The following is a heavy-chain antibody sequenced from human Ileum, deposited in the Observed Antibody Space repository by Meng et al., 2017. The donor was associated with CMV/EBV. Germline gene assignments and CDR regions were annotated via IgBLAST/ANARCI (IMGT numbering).Heavy chain of an antibody. CDR3: ARRVVPAAIGY. CDR1: AASIGGYY. D-gene: IGHD2-2*01. Sequence: SLPCAVYAASIGGYYWPWIRQPPGRGLEWVEEIHQTGTTNCDPSLKSRVTISLDTSKNQFSLRLNSVTAADTALYYCARRVVPAAIGYWGQGTLVTVSS. CDR2: IHQTGTT. J-gene: IGHJ4*02. V-gene: IGHV4-34*01.